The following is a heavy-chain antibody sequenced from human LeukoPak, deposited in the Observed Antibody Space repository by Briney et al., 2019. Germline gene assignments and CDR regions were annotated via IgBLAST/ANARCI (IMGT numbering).Heavy chain of an antibody. Sequence: SETLSLTCTVSGGSISSSSYYWGWIRQPPGKGLEWIGNIYYSGSTYYNPSLKSRVTISVDTSKNQFSLKLSSVTAADTAVYYCARLYRMLRGVSRFDPWGQGTLVTVSS. V-gene: IGHV4-39*01. CDR1: GGSISSSSYY. CDR2: IYYSGST. CDR3: ARLYRMLRGVSRFDP. J-gene: IGHJ5*02. D-gene: IGHD3-10*01.